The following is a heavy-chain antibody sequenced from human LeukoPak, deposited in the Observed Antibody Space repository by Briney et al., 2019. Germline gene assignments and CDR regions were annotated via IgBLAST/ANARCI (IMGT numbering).Heavy chain of an antibody. D-gene: IGHD1-1*01. CDR1: GFTFSSNG. V-gene: IGHV3-30*02. CDR2: IRDDGSNE. CDR3: AKDLYPRPVQLERRGAPFDY. J-gene: IGHJ4*02. Sequence: PGGFLRLSCAASGFTFSSNGMHWVRQAPGKGLEWVAFIRDDGSNEYYADSVKGRFTISRDNSKNTLYLQMNSLRAEDTAVYYCAKDLYPRPVQLERRGAPFDYWGQGTLVTVSS.